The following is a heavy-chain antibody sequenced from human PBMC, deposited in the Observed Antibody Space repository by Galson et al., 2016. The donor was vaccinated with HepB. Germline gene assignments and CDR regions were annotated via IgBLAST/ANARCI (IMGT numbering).Heavy chain of an antibody. V-gene: IGHV3-74*01. CDR3: VREDYGDDPVYYYYCGMDV. CDR2: INSDGSST. J-gene: IGHJ6*02. Sequence: SLRLSCAASGFPFSRYWMHWVRQGPGKGLVWVSRINSDGSSTIYADSVRGRFTISRDNAKNMLYLEMNSLRAEDTALYYCVREDYGDDPVYYYYCGMDVWGQGTTVSVSS. D-gene: IGHD4-17*01. CDR1: GFPFSRYW.